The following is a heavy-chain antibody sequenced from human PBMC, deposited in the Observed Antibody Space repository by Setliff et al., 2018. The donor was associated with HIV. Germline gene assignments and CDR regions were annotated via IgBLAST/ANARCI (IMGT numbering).Heavy chain of an antibody. J-gene: IGHJ6*02. Sequence: PSETLSLTCTVSGGSVSSGSYYWSWIRQPPGKGLEWIGYIYYSGSTKHNPSLKSRVTISLDTSKNQFSLKLTSVTAADTAVYYCARIFGDRGYYYGMDVWGQGTTVTVSS. D-gene: IGHD3-3*01. V-gene: IGHV4-61*01. CDR2: IYYSGST. CDR3: ARIFGDRGYYYGMDV. CDR1: GGSVSSGSYY.